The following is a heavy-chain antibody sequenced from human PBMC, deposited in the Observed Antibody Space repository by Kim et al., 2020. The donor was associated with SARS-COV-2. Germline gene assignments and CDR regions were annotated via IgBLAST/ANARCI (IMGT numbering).Heavy chain of an antibody. CDR1: GFTFSSYE. Sequence: GGSLRLSCAASGFTFSSYEMNWVRQAPGKGLEWVASISGSGTTIYYADSVRGRLTISRDNDKNSLYLQMNSLRAEDTAVYYGARGPNYTPFDYWGQGTL. D-gene: IGHD1-7*01. V-gene: IGHV3-48*03. CDR3: ARGPNYTPFDY. J-gene: IGHJ4*02. CDR2: ISGSGTTI.